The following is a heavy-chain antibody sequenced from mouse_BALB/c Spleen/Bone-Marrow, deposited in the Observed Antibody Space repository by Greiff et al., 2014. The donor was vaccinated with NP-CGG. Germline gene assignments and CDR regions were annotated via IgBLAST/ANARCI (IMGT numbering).Heavy chain of an antibody. CDR1: GYTFTTFW. J-gene: IGHJ3*01. V-gene: IGHV1-7*01. CDR3: ANGNSFAY. D-gene: IGHD2-1*01. CDR2: INPTTSYT. Sequence: QVQLQQSRAELAKPGASVKMSCKASGYTFTTFWMHWVKQRPGQGLEWIGYINPTTSYTEYSQKFKDKATLTADKSSSTAYMQLSSLTSEDSAVYYCANGNSFAYWGQGTLVTVSA.